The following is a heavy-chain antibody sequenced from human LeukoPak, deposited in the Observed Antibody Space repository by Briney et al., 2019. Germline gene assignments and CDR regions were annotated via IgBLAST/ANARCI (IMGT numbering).Heavy chain of an antibody. D-gene: IGHD6-19*01. CDR1: GYTFTGHY. Sequence: GASVKVSCKAAGYTFTGHYMHWVRQAPGQGLEWMGRINPNSGGTNYAQKFQGRVTMTRDTSISTAYMELSRLRSDDTAVYYCALVAGTGSDYWGQGTLVTVSS. J-gene: IGHJ4*02. CDR3: ALVAGTGSDY. CDR2: INPNSGGT. V-gene: IGHV1-2*06.